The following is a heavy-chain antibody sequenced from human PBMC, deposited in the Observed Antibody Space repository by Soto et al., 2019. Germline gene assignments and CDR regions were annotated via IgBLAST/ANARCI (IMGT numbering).Heavy chain of an antibody. J-gene: IGHJ5*02. CDR2: IYWNDDK. V-gene: IGHV2-5*01. Sequence: QITLKESGPTLVKPTQTLTLTCTFSGFSLSTSGVGVGWIRQPPGKALEWLALIYWNDDKRYSPSLKSRLTITKDTSKNQVVLTVTNMDPVDTATYYCAHSIAAAGRLNWFDPWGQGTLVTVSS. CDR1: GFSLSTSGVG. D-gene: IGHD6-13*01. CDR3: AHSIAAAGRLNWFDP.